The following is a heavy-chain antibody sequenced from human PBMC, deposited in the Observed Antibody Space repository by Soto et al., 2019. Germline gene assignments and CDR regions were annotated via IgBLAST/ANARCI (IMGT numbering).Heavy chain of an antibody. Sequence: QVQLVKSGAEVKKPGSSVKVSCKASGGTFSSYAISWVRQAPGQGLEWMGGIIPISGTANYAQKFQGRVTITADESTSTVSMELSSLRSEDTAVYFCARSQGSSTSLEIYYYYYYGMDVWGQGTTVTVSS. CDR1: GGTFSSYA. D-gene: IGHD2-2*01. CDR3: ARSQGSSTSLEIYYYYYYGMDV. J-gene: IGHJ6*02. CDR2: IIPISGTA. V-gene: IGHV1-69*01.